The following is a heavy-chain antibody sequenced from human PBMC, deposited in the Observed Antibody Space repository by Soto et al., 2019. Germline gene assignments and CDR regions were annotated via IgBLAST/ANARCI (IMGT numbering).Heavy chain of an antibody. V-gene: IGHV4-61*01. CDR1: GGSVSSGSYY. D-gene: IGHD6-19*01. CDR2: IYYSGST. CDR3: ARIAVAVRFPRGGYFDY. J-gene: IGHJ4*02. Sequence: PSETLSLTCTVSGGSVSSGSYYWSWIRQPPGKGLEWIGYIYYSGSTSYNPSLKSRVTISVDTSKNQFSLKLSSVTAADTAVYYCARIAVAVRFPRGGYFDYWGQGTLVTVSS.